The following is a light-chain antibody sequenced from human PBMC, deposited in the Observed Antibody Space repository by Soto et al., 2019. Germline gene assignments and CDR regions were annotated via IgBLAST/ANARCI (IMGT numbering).Light chain of an antibody. Sequence: LTQPASVSGSPGQSITISCTGTSSDVGGYNYVSWYQQHPGKAPKLTIYDVSNRPSGVSNRFSGSKSGNTASLTISGLQAEDEADYYCSSYTSSSTVYVFGTGTKVTVL. CDR3: SSYTSSSTVYV. V-gene: IGLV2-14*01. CDR1: SSDVGGYNY. CDR2: DVS. J-gene: IGLJ1*01.